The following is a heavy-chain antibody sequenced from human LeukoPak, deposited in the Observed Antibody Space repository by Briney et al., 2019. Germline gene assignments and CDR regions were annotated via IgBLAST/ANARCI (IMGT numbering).Heavy chain of an antibody. CDR2: IIPIFGTA. J-gene: IGHJ4*02. D-gene: IGHD2-2*02. CDR1: GGTFSSYA. CDR3: ARGSYRYCSSTSCYTAFDY. Sequence: ASVNVSCKASGGTFSSYAISWERQAPGQGLEWMGGIIPIFGTANYAQKFQGRVTITADESTSTAYMELSSLRSEDTAVYYCARGSYRYCSSTSCYTAFDYWGQGTLVTVSS. V-gene: IGHV1-69*13.